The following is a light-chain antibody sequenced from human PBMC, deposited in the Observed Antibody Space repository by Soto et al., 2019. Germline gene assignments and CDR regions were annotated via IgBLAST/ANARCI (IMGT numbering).Light chain of an antibody. V-gene: IGKV3-15*01. CDR3: QQYNDWPRT. CDR1: QSVTNN. J-gene: IGKJ1*01. Sequence: EVFMTQSPDTLSVSPGERATLFCRASQSVTNNLAWYQHKPGQAPRLLIYGASARTIGIPARFRGSGSGTDFTLTIDSLQSEDFAVYYCQQYNDWPRTFG. CDR2: GAS.